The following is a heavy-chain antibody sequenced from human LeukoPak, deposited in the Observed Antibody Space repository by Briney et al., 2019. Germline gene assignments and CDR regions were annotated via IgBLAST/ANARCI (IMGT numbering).Heavy chain of an antibody. J-gene: IGHJ4*02. Sequence: GGSLRLSCAASGFTFSSYSMNWVRQAPGKGLEWVSSISSSSSYIYYADSVKGRFTISRDNAKNSLYLQMDSLRAEDTAVYYCARDSSGWEGIDYWGQGTLVTVSS. V-gene: IGHV3-21*01. CDR3: ARDSSGWEGIDY. CDR1: GFTFSSYS. CDR2: ISSSSSYI. D-gene: IGHD6-19*01.